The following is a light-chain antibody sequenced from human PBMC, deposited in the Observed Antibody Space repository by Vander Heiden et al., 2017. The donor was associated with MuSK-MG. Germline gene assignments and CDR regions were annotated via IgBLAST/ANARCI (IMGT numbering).Light chain of an antibody. CDR1: SSDVGGYNY. CDR2: DVS. V-gene: IGLV2-11*01. Sequence: QSALTPPRSVSGSPGQSVTISCTGTSSDVGGYNYVSWYQQHPGKATKLMIYDVSKRPSGVPDRLSGSKSGNTASLTIAGLQAEEEADYYCCSYAGSYNWVFGGGTKLTVL. CDR3: CSYAGSYNWV. J-gene: IGLJ3*02.